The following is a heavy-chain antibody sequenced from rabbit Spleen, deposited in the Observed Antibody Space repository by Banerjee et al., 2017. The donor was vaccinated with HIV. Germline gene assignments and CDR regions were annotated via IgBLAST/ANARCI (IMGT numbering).Heavy chain of an antibody. D-gene: IGHD1-1*01. Sequence: QEQLVESGGGLVQPGASLTLTCTASGFSFSSSYWICWVRQAPGKGLEWISCIAGSSSGFTYSATWAKGRFTCSKTSSTTVTLQMTSLTVADTATYFCARDSGSGHYIDVLFSLWGPGPWSPS. V-gene: IGHV1S45*01. CDR1: GFSFSSSYW. J-gene: IGHJ4*01. CDR3: ARDSGSGHYIDVLFSL. CDR2: IAGSSSGFT.